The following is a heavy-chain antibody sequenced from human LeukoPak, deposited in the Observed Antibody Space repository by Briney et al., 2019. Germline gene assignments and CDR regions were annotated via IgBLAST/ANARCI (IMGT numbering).Heavy chain of an antibody. Sequence: GGSLRLSCAASGFTFSSYAMHGVRQAPGKGLEGVAVISYDGSNKYYADSVKGRFTISRDNSKNTLYLQMNSLRAEDTAVYSCARGYYDSSGYPLSDYWGQGTLVTVSS. J-gene: IGHJ4*02. CDR3: ARGYYDSSGYPLSDY. D-gene: IGHD3-22*01. CDR2: ISYDGSNK. V-gene: IGHV3-30-3*01. CDR1: GFTFSSYA.